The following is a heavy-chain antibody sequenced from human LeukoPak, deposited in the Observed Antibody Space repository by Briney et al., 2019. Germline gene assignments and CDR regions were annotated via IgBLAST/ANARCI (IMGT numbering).Heavy chain of an antibody. D-gene: IGHD5-18*01. V-gene: IGHV3-9*01. CDR3: AKDTQHSYGGTIDY. CDR1: GFTFDDYA. CDR2: ISWNSGSI. Sequence: PGGSLRLSCAASGFTFDDYAMHRVRQAPGKGLEWVSGISWNSGSIGYADSVKGRFTISRDNAKNSLYLQMNSLRAEDTALYYCAKDTQHSYGGTIDYWGQGTLVTVSS. J-gene: IGHJ4*02.